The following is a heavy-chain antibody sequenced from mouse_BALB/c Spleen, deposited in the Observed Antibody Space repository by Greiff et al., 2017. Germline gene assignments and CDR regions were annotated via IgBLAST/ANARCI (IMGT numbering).Heavy chain of an antibody. CDR3: ARDPIHYYGPFAY. V-gene: IGHV7-3*02. Sequence: EVKLMESGGGLVQPGGSLRLSCATSGFTFTDYYMSWVRQPPGKALEWLGFIRNKANGYTTEYSASVKGRFTISRDNSQSILYLQMNTLRAEDSATYYCARDPIHYYGPFAYWGQGTLVTVSA. J-gene: IGHJ3*01. D-gene: IGHD1-2*01. CDR1: GFTFTDYY. CDR2: IRNKANGYTT.